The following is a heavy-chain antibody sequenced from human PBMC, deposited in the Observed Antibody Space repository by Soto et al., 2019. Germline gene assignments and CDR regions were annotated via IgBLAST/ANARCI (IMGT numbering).Heavy chain of an antibody. D-gene: IGHD3-10*01. V-gene: IGHV4-34*03. J-gene: IGHJ6*02. Sequence: SETLSLTCAVYGGSFSGYYWSWIRQPPGKGLEWIGEINHSGSTNYNPSLKSRVTISVDTSKNQFSLKLSSVTAADTAVYYCLTQGFGPLHGLVDVWGQGTTVT. CDR1: GGSFSGYY. CDR2: INHSGST. CDR3: LTQGFGPLHGLVDV.